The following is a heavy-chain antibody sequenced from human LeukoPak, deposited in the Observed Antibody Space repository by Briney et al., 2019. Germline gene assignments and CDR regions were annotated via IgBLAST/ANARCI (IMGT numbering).Heavy chain of an antibody. D-gene: IGHD3-10*01. CDR1: GYTFSDYY. CDR3: ARSMRSGSYYPYVLDY. J-gene: IGHJ4*02. CDR2: INPNNGAT. Sequence: ASVRVSCKASGYTFSDYYMHWVRQAPGQGLEWMGWINPNNGATNYAQKFQGRVTMTRDTSISTVHMELSRLRSEDTAVYYCARSMRSGSYYPYVLDYWGQGTLVTVSS. V-gene: IGHV1-2*02.